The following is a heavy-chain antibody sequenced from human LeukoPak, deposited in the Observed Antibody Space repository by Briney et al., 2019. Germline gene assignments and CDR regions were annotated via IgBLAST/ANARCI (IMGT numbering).Heavy chain of an antibody. J-gene: IGHJ4*02. Sequence: ASVKVSCKASGYTFTGYYMHWVRQAPGQGVEWMGRINPNSGGTNYAQKFQGRVTMTRDTSISTACMELSRLRSDDTAVYYCAIMSQQQRGLGVYWGQGTLVTVSS. CDR1: GYTFTGYY. D-gene: IGHD6-13*01. CDR3: AIMSQQQRGLGVY. CDR2: INPNSGGT. V-gene: IGHV1-2*06.